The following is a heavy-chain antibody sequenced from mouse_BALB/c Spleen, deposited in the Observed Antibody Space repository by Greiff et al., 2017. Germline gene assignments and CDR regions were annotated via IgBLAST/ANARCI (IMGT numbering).Heavy chain of an antibody. D-gene: IGHD1-1*01. CDR1: GFTFSSYT. Sequence: EVQGVESGGGLVKPGGSLKLSCAASGFTFSSYTMSWVRQTPEKGLEWVATISSGGGNTYYPDSVKGRFTISSDNAKNYLYLQMSSLRSEDTALYYCARLGGNYAFAYWGQGTLVTVSA. CDR3: ARLGGNYAFAY. CDR2: ISSGGGNT. J-gene: IGHJ3*01. V-gene: IGHV5-9*03.